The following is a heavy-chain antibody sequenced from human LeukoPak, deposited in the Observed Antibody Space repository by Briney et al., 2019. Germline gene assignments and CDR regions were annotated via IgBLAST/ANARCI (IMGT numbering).Heavy chain of an antibody. D-gene: IGHD6-13*01. CDR3: ARRGAAAGTLDY. Sequence: ASVKVSCKASGYPFTSYYMHWVRQAPGQGLEWMGIINPSGGSTSYAQKFQGRVTMTRDTSTSTVYMELSRLRSEDTAVYYCARRGAAAGTLDYWGQGTLVTVSS. J-gene: IGHJ4*02. V-gene: IGHV1-46*01. CDR1: GYPFTSYY. CDR2: INPSGGST.